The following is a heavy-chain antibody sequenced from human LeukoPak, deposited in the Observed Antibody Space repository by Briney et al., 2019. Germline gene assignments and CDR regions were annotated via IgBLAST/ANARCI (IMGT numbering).Heavy chain of an antibody. V-gene: IGHV3-7*01. CDR1: GFTFSSYW. D-gene: IGHD5-18*01. J-gene: IGHJ4*02. CDR3: AKAGYSLIYYFDY. CDR2: IKQDGSEK. Sequence: GGSLRLSCAASGFTFSSYWMSWVRQAPGKGLEWVANIKQDGSEKYYVDSVKGRFTISRDNAKNTLYLQMNSLRAEDTAVYYCAKAGYSLIYYFDYWGQGTLVTVSS.